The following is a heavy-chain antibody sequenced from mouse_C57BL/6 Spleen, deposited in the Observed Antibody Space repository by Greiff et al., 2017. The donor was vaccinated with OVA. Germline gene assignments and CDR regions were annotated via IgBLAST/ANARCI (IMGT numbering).Heavy chain of an antibody. Sequence: QVQLQQSGAELVKPGASVKLSCKASGYTFTRYCITWVKQRPGQGLEWIGDIYPGSGSTNYNAKFKSKAPLTVDTSSSTAYMQLSNLTSEDSAVYYCARSVYYGNTGYFDDWGQGTTLTVSS. V-gene: IGHV1-55*01. D-gene: IGHD2-1*01. CDR3: ARSVYYGNTGYFDD. CDR1: GYTFTRYC. CDR2: IYPGSGST. J-gene: IGHJ2*01.